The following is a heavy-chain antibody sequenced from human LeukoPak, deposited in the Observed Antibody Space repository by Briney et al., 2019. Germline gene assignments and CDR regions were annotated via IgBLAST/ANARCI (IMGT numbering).Heavy chain of an antibody. D-gene: IGHD3-10*01. V-gene: IGHV3-21*01. Sequence: GGSLRLSCAASGFTFSSYSMNWVRQAPGKGLEWVSSISSSSSYIYYADSVKGRFTISRDNAKNSLYLRMNSLRAEDTAVYYCASYGSGVIDYWGQGTLVTVSS. CDR3: ASYGSGVIDY. CDR2: ISSSSSYI. J-gene: IGHJ4*02. CDR1: GFTFSSYS.